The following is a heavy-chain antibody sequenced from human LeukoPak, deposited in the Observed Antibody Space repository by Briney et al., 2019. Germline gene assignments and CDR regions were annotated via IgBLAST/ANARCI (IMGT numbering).Heavy chain of an antibody. CDR3: AREGATMEFDY. D-gene: IGHD1-26*01. Sequence: GASVTVSCKASGYTFTSYYMHWVRQAPGQGLEWTGIINPSGGSTSYAQKFQGRVTMTRDTSTSTVYMELSSLRSEDTAVYYCAREGATMEFDYWGQGTLVTVSS. CDR1: GYTFTSYY. CDR2: INPSGGST. V-gene: IGHV1-46*01. J-gene: IGHJ4*02.